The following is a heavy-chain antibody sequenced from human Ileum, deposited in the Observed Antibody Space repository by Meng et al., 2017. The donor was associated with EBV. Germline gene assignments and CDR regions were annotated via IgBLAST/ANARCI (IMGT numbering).Heavy chain of an antibody. V-gene: IGHV4-30-4*01. J-gene: IGHJ4*02. Sequence: QVQLQESGPGLGKPSQTRSLTCAVSGVSISSGVYHWSWIRQPPGKGLEWIGCSGGTYYNPSLKSRLTISVDTSKNQFSLKLDSATAADTAVYYCAIYAVGGSGQGYWGQGTLVTVSS. CDR2: CSGGT. D-gene: IGHD1-26*01. CDR1: GVSISSGVYH. CDR3: AIYAVGGSGQGY.